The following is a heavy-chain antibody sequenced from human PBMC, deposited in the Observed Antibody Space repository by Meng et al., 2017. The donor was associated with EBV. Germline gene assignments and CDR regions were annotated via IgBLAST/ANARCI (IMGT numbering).Heavy chain of an antibody. J-gene: IGHJ4*02. Sequence: QWHLVQSGAEVKQPGASVKVSSKASGYTFTSYYLHWVRQAPVQGLEWMGIIIPAGANTNYAQKYRGRFTMTRDTSTSTVYMDLSILTSEDTAVYYCVRELVGGTFDYWGQGTLVTVSS. CDR3: VRELVGGTFDY. CDR1: GYTFTSYY. V-gene: IGHV1-46*01. D-gene: IGHD1/OR15-1a*01. CDR2: IIPAGANT.